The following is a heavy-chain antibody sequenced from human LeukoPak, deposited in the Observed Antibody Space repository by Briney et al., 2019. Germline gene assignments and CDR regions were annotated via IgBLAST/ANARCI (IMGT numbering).Heavy chain of an antibody. V-gene: IGHV4-59*01. Sequence: PSETLSLTCTVSGGSISSYYWSWIRQPPGKGLEWIGYIYYSGSTNYNPSLKSRVTISVDTSKNQFSLKLSSVTAADTAVYYCARDYYDSSGYYYGSAFDIWGQGTMVTVPS. J-gene: IGHJ3*02. CDR2: IYYSGST. CDR1: GGSISSYY. CDR3: ARDYYDSSGYYYGSAFDI. D-gene: IGHD3-22*01.